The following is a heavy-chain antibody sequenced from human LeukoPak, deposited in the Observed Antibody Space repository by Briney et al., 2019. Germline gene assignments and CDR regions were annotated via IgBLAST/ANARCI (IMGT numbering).Heavy chain of an antibody. D-gene: IGHD6-6*01. Sequence: PGGSLRLSCAASGFTFSSYATSWVRQAPGKGLEWVSAISGSGGSTYYADSVKGRFTISRDNSKNTLYLQMNSLRAEDTAVYYCAKGRARWGSSPPYYFDYWGQGTLVTVSS. V-gene: IGHV3-23*01. J-gene: IGHJ4*02. CDR2: ISGSGGST. CDR1: GFTFSSYA. CDR3: AKGRARWGSSPPYYFDY.